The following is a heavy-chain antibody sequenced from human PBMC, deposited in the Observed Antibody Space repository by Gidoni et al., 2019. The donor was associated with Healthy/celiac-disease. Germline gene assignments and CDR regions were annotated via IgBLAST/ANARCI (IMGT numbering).Heavy chain of an antibody. J-gene: IGHJ4*02. V-gene: IGHV3-23*01. CDR2: ISGSGGST. D-gene: IGHD5-18*01. CDR3: AKDRYSYGGGSRPGGY. Sequence: ELQLLESGVGLVQPGGSLRLSCAASGFTFSSSAMSWVRQAPGKGLEWVSAISGSGGSTYYADSVKGRFTISRDNSKNTLYLQMNNLRAEDTAVYYCAKDRYSYGGGSRPGGYWGQGTLVTVSS. CDR1: GFTFSSSA.